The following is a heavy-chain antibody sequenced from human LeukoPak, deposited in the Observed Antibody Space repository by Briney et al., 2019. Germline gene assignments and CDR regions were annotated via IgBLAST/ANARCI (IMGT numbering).Heavy chain of an antibody. CDR3: ARGSVKQWLARDWFDP. J-gene: IGHJ5*02. Sequence: GRSLRLSCAASGFTFSSYGMHWVRQAPGKGLEWVAVIWYDGSNKYYADSVKGRFTISRDNSKNTLYLQMNSLRAEGTAVYYCARGSVKQWLARDWFDPWGQGTLVTISS. D-gene: IGHD6-19*01. V-gene: IGHV3-33*01. CDR1: GFTFSSYG. CDR2: IWYDGSNK.